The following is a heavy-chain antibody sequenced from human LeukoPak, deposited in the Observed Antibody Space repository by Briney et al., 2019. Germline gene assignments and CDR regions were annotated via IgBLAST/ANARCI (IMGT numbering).Heavy chain of an antibody. CDR2: INHSGST. V-gene: IGHV4-34*01. Sequence: PSETLSLTCAVYRGSFSGYYWSGIRQPPRKGLEWMGEINHSGSTNYNLSLKSRAAISVDTSKNQVSVKVSSVPAADTAVYYCARGPPPPYGLDVWGKGTTVTVSS. CDR3: ARGPPPPYGLDV. CDR1: RGSFSGYY. J-gene: IGHJ6*04.